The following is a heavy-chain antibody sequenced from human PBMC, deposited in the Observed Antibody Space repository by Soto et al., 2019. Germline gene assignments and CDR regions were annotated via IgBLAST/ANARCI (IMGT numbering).Heavy chain of an antibody. D-gene: IGHD3-10*01. CDR1: GYTFTSYA. V-gene: IGHV1-3*01. CDR3: ARRGRDSYYYFMDV. CDR2: INAGNGNT. J-gene: IGHJ6*02. Sequence: ASVKVSCKASGYTFTSYAMHWVRQAPGQRLEWMGWINAGNGNTKYSQKFQGRVTITRDTSASTAYMELSSLRSEDTAVYYCARRGRDSYYYFMDVWGQGTTVTVSS.